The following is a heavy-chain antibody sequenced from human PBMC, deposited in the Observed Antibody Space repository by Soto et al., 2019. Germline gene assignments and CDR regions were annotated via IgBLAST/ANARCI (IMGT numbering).Heavy chain of an antibody. CDR3: AKLEGDNWNYFLGAFDI. Sequence: GGSLRLSCAASGFTFSSYAMSWVRQAPGKGLEWVSAISGSGGSTYYADSVKGRFTISRDNSKNTLYLQMNSLRAEDTAVYYCAKLEGDNWNYFLGAFDIWGQGTMVTVSS. CDR1: GFTFSSYA. J-gene: IGHJ3*02. CDR2: ISGSGGST. V-gene: IGHV3-23*01. D-gene: IGHD1-7*01.